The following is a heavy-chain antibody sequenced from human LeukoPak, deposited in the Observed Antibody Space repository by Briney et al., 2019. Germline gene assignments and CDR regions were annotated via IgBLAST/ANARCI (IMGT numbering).Heavy chain of an antibody. Sequence: GGSLRLSCAASEFSVSSNYMTWVRQAPGKGLEWVSVIHSDGSTYYADSVRGRFTISRDNSKNTLYLQMNRLRAEDTAVYYCGKAGPVGAANYYFDYWGQGTLVTVSS. J-gene: IGHJ4*02. V-gene: IGHV3-53*01. D-gene: IGHD1-26*01. CDR1: EFSVSSNY. CDR3: GKAGPVGAANYYFDY. CDR2: IHSDGST.